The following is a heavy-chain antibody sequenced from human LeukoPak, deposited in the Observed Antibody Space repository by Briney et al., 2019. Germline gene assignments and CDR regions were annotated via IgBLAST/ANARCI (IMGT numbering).Heavy chain of an antibody. CDR3: ATSGYGDDAFDI. Sequence: SETLSLTCTVSGGSISNYYWTWIRQPPGKGLEWIGYVFHSGITNYNPSLKSQVTISIDTSKNQFSLNMTSVTAADTAVYYCATSGYGDDAFDIWGQGTMVTVSS. CDR2: VFHSGIT. D-gene: IGHD4-17*01. V-gene: IGHV4-59*01. CDR1: GGSISNYY. J-gene: IGHJ3*02.